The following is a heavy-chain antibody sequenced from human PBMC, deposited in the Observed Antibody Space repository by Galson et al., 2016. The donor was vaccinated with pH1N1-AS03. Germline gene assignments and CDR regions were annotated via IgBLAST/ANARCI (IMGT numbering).Heavy chain of an antibody. CDR3: AIQGGYSDAVES. J-gene: IGHJ4*02. Sequence: SVKVSCKASGGTFSSYIITWVRQAPGQGLEWMGGIIPSFGGATYAQKFQGRVTITADASTTTAYMELSSLRSDDTAVFYCAIQGGYSDAVESWGQGTRVTVSS. CDR1: GGTFSSYI. V-gene: IGHV1-69*13. D-gene: IGHD4-17*01. CDR2: IIPSFGGA.